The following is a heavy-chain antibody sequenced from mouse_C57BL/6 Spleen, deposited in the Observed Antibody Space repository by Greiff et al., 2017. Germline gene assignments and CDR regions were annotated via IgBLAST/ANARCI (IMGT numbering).Heavy chain of an antibody. CDR2: IDPEDGDT. CDR1: GFNIKDYY. J-gene: IGHJ1*03. Sequence: VQLQQSGAELVRPGASVKLSCTASGFNIKDYYMHWVKQRPEQGLEWIGRIDPEDGDTEYAPKFQGKATMTADTSSNTAYLQLSSLTAEDTAVYYCTTRDCGSSPYWYFDVWGTGTTVTVSS. V-gene: IGHV14-1*01. D-gene: IGHD1-1*01. CDR3: TTRDCGSSPYWYFDV.